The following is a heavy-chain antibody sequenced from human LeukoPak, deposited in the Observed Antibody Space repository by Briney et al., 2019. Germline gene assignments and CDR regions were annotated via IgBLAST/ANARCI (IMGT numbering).Heavy chain of an antibody. CDR2: FSSSGSTI. V-gene: IGHV3-48*03. CDR1: GFTFSSYE. J-gene: IGHJ4*02. CDR3: ARDGYSSGWARFDY. Sequence: GGSLRLSCAASGFTFSSYEMNWVRQAPGKGLEWVSYFSSSGSTIYYADSVKGRFTISRDNAKNSLYLQMNSLRAEDTAVYYCARDGYSSGWARFDYWGQGTLVTVSS. D-gene: IGHD6-19*01.